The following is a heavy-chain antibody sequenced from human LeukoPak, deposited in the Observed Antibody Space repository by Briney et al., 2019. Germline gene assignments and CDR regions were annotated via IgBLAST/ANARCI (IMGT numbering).Heavy chain of an antibody. CDR2: IGGSGGTT. J-gene: IGHJ4*02. D-gene: IGHD2-2*01. Sequence: GGSLRLSCAASGFTFSSCAMSWVRQAPGKGLEWVSSIGGSGGTTFYADSVKGRFTISRDNSKNTLFLQMSSLRAEDTAVYYCAKGYCASTTCYARFENWGQGTLVTVSS. V-gene: IGHV3-23*01. CDR3: AKGYCASTTCYARFEN. CDR1: GFTFSSCA.